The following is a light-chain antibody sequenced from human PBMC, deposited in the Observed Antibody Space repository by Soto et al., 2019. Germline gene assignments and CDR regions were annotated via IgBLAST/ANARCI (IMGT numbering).Light chain of an antibody. J-gene: IGLJ1*01. V-gene: IGLV2-14*01. CDR1: GSDVGGYKY. Sequence: QSALTQPASVSGSPGQSITISCTGTGSDVGGYKYVSWYQQHPGKAPKLIIYEVSNRPSGVSNRFSGSKSGNTASLTISGLQAEDEADYYCSSYTSSSTLLFGTGTKLTVL. CDR3: SSYTSSSTLL. CDR2: EVS.